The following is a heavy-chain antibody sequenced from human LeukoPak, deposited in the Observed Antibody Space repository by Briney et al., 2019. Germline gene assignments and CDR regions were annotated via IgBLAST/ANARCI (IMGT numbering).Heavy chain of an antibody. V-gene: IGHV4-59*08. D-gene: IGHD3-10*01. J-gene: IGHJ4*02. CDR3: ARHPELYFFDY. CDR2: ISYSGST. Sequence: SETLSLTCTVSGASISSYYWSWIRQPPGKGLEWIGYISYSGSTNYNPSLKSRVTISADTSKNQVSLTLSSVTAADTAVYYCARHPELYFFDYWGQGTLVTASS. CDR1: GASISSYY.